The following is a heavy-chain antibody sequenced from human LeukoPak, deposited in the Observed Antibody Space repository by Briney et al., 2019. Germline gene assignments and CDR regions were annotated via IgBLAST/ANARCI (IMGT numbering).Heavy chain of an antibody. Sequence: GASVKVSCKASGFPFTDFYIHWVRQAPGQGLEWMGEINLRTGGTKYVKNLQGRVTMTRDTSITTAYVGLSRLTFDDTAMYYCARDAASESHAYTFDYWGQGVLVAVSS. CDR2: INLRTGGT. J-gene: IGHJ4*02. D-gene: IGHD3-16*01. V-gene: IGHV1-2*02. CDR1: GFPFTDFY. CDR3: ARDAASESHAYTFDY.